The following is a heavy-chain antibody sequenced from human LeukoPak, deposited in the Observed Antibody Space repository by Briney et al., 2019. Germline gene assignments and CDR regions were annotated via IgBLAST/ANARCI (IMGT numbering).Heavy chain of an antibody. CDR3: AKAYPSGEDYYYGMDV. Sequence: GGSKRLSCAAPGFTFSSYAMSCVRQAPGKGLEWVSAISGSGGSIYYADSVKGRFTISRDNSKNTLYLQMNSLRAEDTAVYYCAKAYPSGEDYYYGMDVWGQGTTVTVSS. D-gene: IGHD4-17*01. CDR1: GFTFSSYA. CDR2: ISGSGGSI. V-gene: IGHV3-23*01. J-gene: IGHJ6*02.